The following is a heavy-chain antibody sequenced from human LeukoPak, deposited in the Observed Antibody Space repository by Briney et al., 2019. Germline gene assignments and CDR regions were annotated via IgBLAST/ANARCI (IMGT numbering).Heavy chain of an antibody. J-gene: IGHJ2*01. D-gene: IGHD3-10*01. CDR1: GGGFSSYA. Sequence: GASVKVTCKGSGGGFSSYAISWVGQGPGQGLELMGRIIPIFNMENYAQKFQRRVTITADKSTSTAYTELISLRSEDTTAYYCARDRAREYGPNWYFDLWGRGTLVTVSS. CDR3: ARDRAREYGPNWYFDL. V-gene: IGHV1-69*04. CDR2: IIPIFNME.